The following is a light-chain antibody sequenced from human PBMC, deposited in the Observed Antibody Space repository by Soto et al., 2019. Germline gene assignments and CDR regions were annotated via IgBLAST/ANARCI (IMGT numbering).Light chain of an antibody. Sequence: DMQMPQSRYTLSAFVGDRVTIPCRASQRISYWLAWDQEKPGKAPKLLIYKASSLESGVPSRFSCRGSGSDFTITISSLQPDYLATYYCQQYYSYSRTVGQGTEVDI. V-gene: IGKV1-5*03. CDR1: QRISYW. J-gene: IGKJ1*01. CDR3: QQYYSYSRT. CDR2: KAS.